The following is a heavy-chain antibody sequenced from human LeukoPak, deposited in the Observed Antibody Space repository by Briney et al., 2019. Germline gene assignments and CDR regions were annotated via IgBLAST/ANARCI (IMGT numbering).Heavy chain of an antibody. D-gene: IGHD3-22*01. CDR1: GDSVSSNSAA. CDR3: ARTNYYDSSGYYGAIGY. J-gene: IGHJ4*02. CDR2: TYYRSKWYN. V-gene: IGHV6-1*01. Sequence: SQTLSLTCAISGDSVSSNSAAWNWIRQSPSRGLEWLGRTYYRSKWYNDYAVSVKSRITINPDTSKNQFSLQLNSVTSEDTAVYYCARTNYYDSSGYYGAIGYWGQGTLVTVSS.